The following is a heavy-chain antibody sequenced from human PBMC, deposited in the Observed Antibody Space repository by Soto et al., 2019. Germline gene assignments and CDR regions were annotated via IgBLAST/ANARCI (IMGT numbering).Heavy chain of an antibody. CDR1: GFTFSSYG. V-gene: IGHV3-30*18. D-gene: IGHD5-12*01. CDR2: ISYDGSNK. Sequence: QVQLVESGGGVVQPGRSLRLSCEASGFTFSSYGMHWVRQAPGKGLEWVAVISYDGSNKYYADSVKGRFTISRDNSKNTLYLQMNSLRAEDTAVYYCANVGYDLDYYYGMDVWGQGTTVTVSS. J-gene: IGHJ6*02. CDR3: ANVGYDLDYYYGMDV.